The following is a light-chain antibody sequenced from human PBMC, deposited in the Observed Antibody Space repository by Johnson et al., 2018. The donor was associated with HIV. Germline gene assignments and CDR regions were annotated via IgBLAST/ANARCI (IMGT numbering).Light chain of an antibody. Sequence: QSVLTQPPSVSAAPGQKVTISCSGSSSNIGNNYVSWYQQLPGTAPKLLIYENNKRPSGIPDRFSGSKSGTSATLDITGLQNGDEADYYCGAWDSSLSSYVFGTGTKVTVL. CDR1: SSNIGNNY. J-gene: IGLJ1*01. CDR2: ENN. V-gene: IGLV1-51*02. CDR3: GAWDSSLSSYV.